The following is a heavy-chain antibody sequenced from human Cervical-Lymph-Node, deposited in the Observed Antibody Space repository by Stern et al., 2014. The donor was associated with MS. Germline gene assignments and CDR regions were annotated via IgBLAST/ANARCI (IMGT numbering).Heavy chain of an antibody. CDR2: IYGGNGNT. CDR1: GYAFTKNA. CDR3: SRATHYDPQPRNFYYGIDF. V-gene: IGHV1-3*01. D-gene: IGHD3-16*01. J-gene: IGHJ6*02. Sequence: QVKLVQSGAEVKKPGASVNVSCKASGYAFTKNAIHWVRQAPGQRLQWMGWIYGGNGNTKFSQTFQGRVTFTQDTSATTVYMEVLSLISDDTAVYYCSRATHYDPQPRNFYYGIDFWGQGTTVIVSS.